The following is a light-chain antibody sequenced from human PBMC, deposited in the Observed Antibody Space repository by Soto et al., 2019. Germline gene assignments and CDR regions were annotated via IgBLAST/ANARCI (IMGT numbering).Light chain of an antibody. CDR1: SSDVGSYDR. CDR3: CSSVGGPIWV. CDR2: EVN. Sequence: QSVLTQPASVSESPGQSIAISCTGTSSDVGSYDRVSWYQHHPGKAPTLMIYEVNKRPSGVSDRFSGSKSGNTASLTISGLQAEDEADYYCCSSVGGPIWVFGGGTKLTVL. V-gene: IGLV2-23*02. J-gene: IGLJ3*02.